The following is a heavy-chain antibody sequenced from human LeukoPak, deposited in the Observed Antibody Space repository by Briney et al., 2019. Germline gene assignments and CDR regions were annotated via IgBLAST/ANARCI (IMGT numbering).Heavy chain of an antibody. Sequence: GASLKVSCKASGYTFTGYYMHWVRQAPGQGLEWMGWINPNSGGTNYAQKFQGRVTMTRDTSISTAYMELSRLRSDDTAVYYCARDRGSSRWIPGYWGQGTLVTASS. CDR3: ARDRGSSRWIPGY. J-gene: IGHJ4*02. CDR2: INPNSGGT. V-gene: IGHV1-2*02. D-gene: IGHD6-13*01. CDR1: GYTFTGYY.